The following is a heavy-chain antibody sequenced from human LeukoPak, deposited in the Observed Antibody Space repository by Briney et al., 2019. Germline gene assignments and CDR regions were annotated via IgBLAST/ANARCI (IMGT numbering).Heavy chain of an antibody. V-gene: IGHV3-23*01. CDR2: ISNSGGST. CDR3: ARGGISIFGVVIYMDV. J-gene: IGHJ6*03. D-gene: IGHD3-3*01. Sequence: GGSLRLSCAASGFIFRNYGMSWVRQTPGKGLEWVSIISNSGGSTYYADSVKGRFTISRDNAKNSLSLQMNSLRVEDTALYYCARGGISIFGVVIYMDVWGKGTTVTVSS. CDR1: GFIFRNYG.